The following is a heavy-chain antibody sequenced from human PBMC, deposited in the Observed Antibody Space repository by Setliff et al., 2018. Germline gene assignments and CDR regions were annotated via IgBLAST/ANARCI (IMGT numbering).Heavy chain of an antibody. Sequence: SETLSLTCAVYGGSFSGYYWSWIRQPPGKRLEWIGEIIHSGNTYYNPSLKSRVTISVDTSKNQFSLKLSSVTAADTAVYYCARFYGDYVYYWGQGTLVTVSS. CDR2: IIHSGNT. D-gene: IGHD4-17*01. V-gene: IGHV4-34*12. J-gene: IGHJ4*01. CDR1: GGSFSGYY. CDR3: ARFYGDYVYY.